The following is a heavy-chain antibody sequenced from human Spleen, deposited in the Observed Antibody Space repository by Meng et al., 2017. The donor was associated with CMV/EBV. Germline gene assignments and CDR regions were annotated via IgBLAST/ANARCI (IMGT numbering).Heavy chain of an antibody. V-gene: IGHV4-61*01. Sequence: SGTSVGACSSSWSWIRQSPGKGLEWIGSITYKASTFYYPSLKRRSTISMDTSNNQFSLRLTSVTAADTAVYYCAREDTTDSEGYFDLWGRGTLVTVSS. J-gene: IGHJ2*01. CDR1: GTSVGACSSS. CDR2: ITYKAST. CDR3: AREDTTDSEGYFDL. D-gene: IGHD2/OR15-2a*01.